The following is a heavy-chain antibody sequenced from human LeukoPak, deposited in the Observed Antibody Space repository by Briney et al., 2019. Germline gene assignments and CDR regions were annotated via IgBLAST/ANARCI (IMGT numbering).Heavy chain of an antibody. D-gene: IGHD3-9*01. CDR3: ARRLVDWLFYSSRFGP. J-gene: IGHJ5*02. CDR1: GGSFSGYY. CDR2: INHSGST. Sequence: PSETLSLTCAVYGGSFSGYYWSWIRQPPEKGLEWIGEINHSGSTNYNPSLKSRVTISVDTSKNQFSLKLSSVTAADTAVYYCARRLVDWLFYSSRFGPWGQGTLVTVSS. V-gene: IGHV4-34*01.